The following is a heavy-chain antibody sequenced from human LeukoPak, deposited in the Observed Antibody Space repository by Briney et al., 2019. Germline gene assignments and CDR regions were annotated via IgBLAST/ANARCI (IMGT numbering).Heavy chain of an antibody. V-gene: IGHV4-59*08. CDR3: ARGMDHLDY. J-gene: IGHJ4*02. CDR1: GGSITGYS. Sequence: SETLSLTCSVSGGSITGYSWSWIRQTPGKGLEWIGYIYYNGDTHYNPSLNSRLSMSVDTPNKQFSLKLSSVTAADTAVYYCARGMDHLDYWGQGTLVTVSS. D-gene: IGHD1-14*01. CDR2: IYYNGDT.